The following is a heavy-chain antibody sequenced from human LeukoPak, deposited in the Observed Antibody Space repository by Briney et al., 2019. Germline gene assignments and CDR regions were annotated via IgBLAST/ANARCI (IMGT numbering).Heavy chain of an antibody. CDR2: IRQNGIET. D-gene: IGHD3-16*01. CDR3: ARLLGDSTIYDL. Sequence: GGSLRLSCTASGFTPNRHWMSWVRQAAGKGLEWVATIRQNGIETHYVDSVKGRFIISRDNAENSVSLQMNSLRDEDTAMYYCARLLGDSTIYDLWGPGTLVTVSS. V-gene: IGHV3-7*01. J-gene: IGHJ5*02. CDR1: GFTPNRHW.